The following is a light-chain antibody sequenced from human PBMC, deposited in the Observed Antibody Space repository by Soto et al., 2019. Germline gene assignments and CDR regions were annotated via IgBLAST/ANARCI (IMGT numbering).Light chain of an antibody. J-gene: IGLJ3*02. CDR1: GSDFGRYNR. CDR2: EVT. Sequence: QSALTQPPSVSGSPGQSVTISCTGNGSDFGRYNRVSWYQHTPGTAPKLLIYEVTNRPSGVPDRFSGSRSGNTASLTISGLQAEDDADYYCSSFTTSDTWVLGGGTKVTVL. CDR3: SSFTTSDTWV. V-gene: IGLV2-18*02.